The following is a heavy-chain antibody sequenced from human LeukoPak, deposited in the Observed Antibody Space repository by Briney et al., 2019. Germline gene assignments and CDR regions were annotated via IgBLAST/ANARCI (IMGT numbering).Heavy chain of an antibody. D-gene: IGHD3-3*01. CDR1: GFTFSSYA. CDR3: ARGDYDFWSGYYGSPYFDY. Sequence: PGGSLRLSCAASGFTFSSYAMHWVRQAPGKGLEYVSAISSNGGSTYYANSVKGRLTISRDNSKNTLYLQMGSLRAEDMAVYYCARGDYDFWSGYYGSPYFDYWGQGTLVTVSS. CDR2: ISSNGGST. J-gene: IGHJ4*02. V-gene: IGHV3-64*01.